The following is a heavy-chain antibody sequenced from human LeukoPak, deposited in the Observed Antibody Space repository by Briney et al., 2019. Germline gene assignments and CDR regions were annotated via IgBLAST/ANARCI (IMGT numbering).Heavy chain of an antibody. J-gene: IGHJ4*02. CDR1: GYTFTSYD. CDR2: MNPKSGNT. Sequence: ASVKVSCKASGYTFTSYDINWVRHAPGHGLEWMGWMNPKSGNTGYAQKFQGRVTMTRDTCISTAYMELSGLRSEDTAVYYCARVTGSIDYWGQGTLVTVSS. D-gene: IGHD1-26*01. V-gene: IGHV1-8*01. CDR3: ARVTGSIDY.